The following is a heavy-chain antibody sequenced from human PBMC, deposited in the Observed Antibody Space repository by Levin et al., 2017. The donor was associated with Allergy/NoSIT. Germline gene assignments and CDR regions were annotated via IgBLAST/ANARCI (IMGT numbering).Heavy chain of an antibody. V-gene: IGHV3-49*03. CDR2: IRSKAYGGTT. D-gene: IGHD2-15*01. Sequence: GESLKISCTASGFTFGDYAMSWFRQAPGKVLEWVGFIRSKAYGGTTEYAASVKGRFTISRDDSKSIAYLQMNSLKTEDTAVYYCTRTRVGGDYWGQGTLVTVSS. CDR1: GFTFGDYA. J-gene: IGHJ4*02. CDR3: TRTRVGGDY.